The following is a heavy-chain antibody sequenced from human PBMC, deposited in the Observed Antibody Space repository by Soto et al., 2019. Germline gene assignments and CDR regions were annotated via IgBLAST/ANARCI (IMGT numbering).Heavy chain of an antibody. CDR1: GFSLSNSA. J-gene: IGHJ4*02. CDR2: ISSDGRKK. CDR3: ARENTGYGDFDY. D-gene: IGHD5-12*01. Sequence: QVQLVESGGGMVQPGRSLRLSCAASGFSLSNSAMHWVRQAPGKGLEWVSFISSDGRKKYYTDSVKGRFTISRDSSKNTFFLQMNSLRADDTAVFYCARENTGYGDFDYWGQGTLVTVSS. V-gene: IGHV3-30*04.